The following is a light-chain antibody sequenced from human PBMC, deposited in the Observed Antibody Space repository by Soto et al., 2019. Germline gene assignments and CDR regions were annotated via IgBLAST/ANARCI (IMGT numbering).Light chain of an antibody. CDR2: DVS. CDR1: QGVTTN. V-gene: IGKV3-15*01. CDR3: QQYNNWPFS. J-gene: IGKJ5*01. Sequence: EIVMTQSPATLSVSPWERATLSCRAGQGVTTNFAWYQQESGQSPRLLIYDVSIRATGVPARFSGTGSETDFTLTISGLQSEDSAVYFCQQYNNWPFSFGQGTRLEIK.